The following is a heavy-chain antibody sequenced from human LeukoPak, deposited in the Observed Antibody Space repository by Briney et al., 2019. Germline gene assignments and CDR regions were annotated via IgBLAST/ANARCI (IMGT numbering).Heavy chain of an antibody. D-gene: IGHD1-26*01. J-gene: IGHJ4*02. V-gene: IGHV4-34*01. CDR3: GRAIVGATLPPFDY. CDR2: INHSGST. Sequence: SETLSLTCAVYGGSFSGYYWSWIRQPPGKGLEWIGEINHSGSTNYNPSLKSRVTISVDRSKNQFSLKLSSVTAADTAVYYCGRAIVGATLPPFDYWGQGTLVTVSS. CDR1: GGSFSGYY.